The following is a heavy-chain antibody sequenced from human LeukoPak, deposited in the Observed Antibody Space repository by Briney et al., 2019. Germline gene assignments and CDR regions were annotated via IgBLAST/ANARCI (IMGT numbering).Heavy chain of an antibody. J-gene: IGHJ4*02. CDR1: GFSLSTSGVG. V-gene: IGHV2-5*02. Sequence: SGPTLVNPTQTLTLTCTFSGFSLSTSGVGVGWIRQPPGKALGWLALIYWDDDKRYSPSLKSRLTITKDTSKNQVVLTMTNMDPVDTATYYCAHRPRDGYPAYFDYWGQGTLVTVSS. CDR2: IYWDDDK. CDR3: AHRPRDGYPAYFDY. D-gene: IGHD5-24*01.